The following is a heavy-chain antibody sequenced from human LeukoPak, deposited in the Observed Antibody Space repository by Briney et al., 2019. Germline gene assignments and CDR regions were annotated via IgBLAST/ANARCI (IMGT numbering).Heavy chain of an antibody. Sequence: PGGSLRLSCAASGFTFSSYSMNWVRQAPGKGLEWVSSISSSSSYIYYADSVKGRFTISRDNAKNSLYLQMNSLRAEDTAVYYCARDRHWNYLMAYWGQGTLVTVSS. D-gene: IGHD1-7*01. CDR1: GFTFSSYS. CDR2: ISSSSSYI. V-gene: IGHV3-21*01. J-gene: IGHJ4*02. CDR3: ARDRHWNYLMAY.